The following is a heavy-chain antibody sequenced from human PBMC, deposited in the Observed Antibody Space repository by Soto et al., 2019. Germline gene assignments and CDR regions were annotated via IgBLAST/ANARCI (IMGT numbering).Heavy chain of an antibody. CDR2: ISSSSSYI. Sequence: PGGSLRLSCAASGFTFSSYSMNWVRQAPGKGLEWVSSISSSSSYIYYADSVKGRFTISRDNAKNSLYLQMNSLRAEDTAVYYCARDGGDIVVVPAAMPVKAFDYWGQGT. CDR3: ARDGGDIVVVPAAMPVKAFDY. CDR1: GFTFSSYS. D-gene: IGHD2-2*01. V-gene: IGHV3-21*01. J-gene: IGHJ4*02.